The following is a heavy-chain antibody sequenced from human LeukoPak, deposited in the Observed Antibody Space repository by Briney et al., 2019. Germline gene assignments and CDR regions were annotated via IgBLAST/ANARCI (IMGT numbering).Heavy chain of an antibody. CDR3: ARVVLELRTAVTTGTDY. V-gene: IGHV3-30*04. J-gene: IGHJ4*02. D-gene: IGHD4-17*01. CDR1: GFTFDDYA. Sequence: PGGSLRLSCAASGFTFDDYAMHWVRQAPGKGLEWVAVISYDGSNKYYADSVKGRFTISRDNSKNTLYLQMNSLRAEDTAVYYCARVVLELRTAVTTGTDYWGQGTLVTVSS. CDR2: ISYDGSNK.